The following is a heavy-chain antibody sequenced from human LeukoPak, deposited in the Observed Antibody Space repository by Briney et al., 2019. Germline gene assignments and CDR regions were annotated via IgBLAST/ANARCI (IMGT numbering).Heavy chain of an antibody. CDR3: ARYDSRGYYTYYFDN. CDR2: IYYSGST. V-gene: IGHV4-59*01. CDR1: GGSINSYY. D-gene: IGHD3-22*01. Sequence: PSETLSLTCTVSGGSINSYYWSWIRQPPGKGLEWIGYIYYSGSTNQNPSLKSRVTISVDTSKNQFSLKLTSVTAADTAVYYCARYDSRGYYTYYFDNWGQGTLVTVSS. J-gene: IGHJ4*02.